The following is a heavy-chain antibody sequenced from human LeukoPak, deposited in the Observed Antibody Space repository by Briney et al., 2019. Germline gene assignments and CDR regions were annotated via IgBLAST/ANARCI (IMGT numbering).Heavy chain of an antibody. D-gene: IGHD6-13*01. CDR2: IYSGSS. V-gene: IGHV4-61*01. J-gene: IGHJ5*02. CDR1: GGTISSSRYY. Sequence: SETLSLTRTVSGGTISSSRYYRSWIRQPPGKGLEWIGCIYSGSSSYNPPLQSRVTIAMDTSMNQFSLKLTSMTAADTDVYYCARGVAAPGTGGLSWFDPWGQGTLVTVSS. CDR3: ARGVAAPGTGGLSWFDP.